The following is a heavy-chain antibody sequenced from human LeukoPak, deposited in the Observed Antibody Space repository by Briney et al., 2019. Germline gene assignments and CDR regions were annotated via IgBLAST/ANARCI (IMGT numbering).Heavy chain of an antibody. D-gene: IGHD3-22*01. J-gene: IGHJ4*02. CDR2: ISGSSRMI. CDR1: GFIFSNYG. Sequence: PGGSLTLSCAASGFIFSNYGMHWVRQALGKGVEGVSDISGSSRMIYYADSVKGRLTISRDNAKSSLYLPMNSLRDDRTAGDYCARDFDTSGYTFDYWGQGILVTVSS. V-gene: IGHV3-48*02. CDR3: ARDFDTSGYTFDY.